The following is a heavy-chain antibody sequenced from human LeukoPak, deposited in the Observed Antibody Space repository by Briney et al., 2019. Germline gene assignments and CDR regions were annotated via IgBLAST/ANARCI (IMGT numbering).Heavy chain of an antibody. J-gene: IGHJ4*02. Sequence: PPGGSLRLSCAGSGFTFSSYGMSWVRQAPGKGLEWVSAISGSGSSTYYADSVKGRFTISRDNSKNTLYLQMNSLRAEDTAVYYCAKDLNIVGATEGFDDWGQEPLVTVPS. CDR1: GFTFSSYG. D-gene: IGHD1-26*01. V-gene: IGHV3-23*01. CDR3: AKDLNIVGATEGFDD. CDR2: ISGSGSST.